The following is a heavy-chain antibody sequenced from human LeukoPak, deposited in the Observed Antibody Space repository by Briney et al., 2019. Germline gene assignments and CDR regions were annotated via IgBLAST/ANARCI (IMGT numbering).Heavy chain of an antibody. J-gene: IGHJ5*02. D-gene: IGHD3-10*01. CDR2: INPNSGGT. CDR3: GMGYYGSGSYYRGYNWFDP. Sequence: GASVKVSCKASGYTFTGYYMHWVRQAPGQGLEWMGWINPNSGGTNYAQKFQGRVTMTRDTSISTAYMELSRLRSDDTAVYYCGMGYYGSGSYYRGYNWFDPWGQGTLVTVSS. CDR1: GYTFTGYY. V-gene: IGHV1-2*02.